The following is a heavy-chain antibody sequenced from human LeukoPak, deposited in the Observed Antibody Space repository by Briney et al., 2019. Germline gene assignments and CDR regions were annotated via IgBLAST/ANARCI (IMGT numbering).Heavy chain of an antibody. J-gene: IGHJ3*02. Sequence: ASVKVSCKVSGYTLTELSMHWVRQAPGKGLEWMGGFDPEDGETIYAQKFQGRVTMTEDTSTDTAYMELSSLRSEDTAVYYCATVTSPLGAFDIWGQGTMVTVSS. V-gene: IGHV1-24*01. CDR1: GYTLTELS. CDR2: FDPEDGET. CDR3: ATVTSPLGAFDI.